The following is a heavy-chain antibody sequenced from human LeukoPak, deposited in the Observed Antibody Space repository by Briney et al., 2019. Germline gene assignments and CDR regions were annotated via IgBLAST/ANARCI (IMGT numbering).Heavy chain of an antibody. CDR2: ISSSSSYI. V-gene: IGHV3-21*01. CDR3: ARVDTVTTSAFDI. J-gene: IGHJ3*02. CDR1: GFTFSSYA. D-gene: IGHD4-17*01. Sequence: SGGSLRLSCAASGFTFSSYAMSWVRQAPGKGLEWVSSISSSSSYIYYADSVKGRFTISRDNAKNSLYLQMNSLRAEDTAVYYCARVDTVTTSAFDIWGQGTMVTVSS.